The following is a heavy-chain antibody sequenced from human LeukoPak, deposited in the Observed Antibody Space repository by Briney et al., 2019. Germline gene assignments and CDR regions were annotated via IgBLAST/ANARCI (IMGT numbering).Heavy chain of an antibody. Sequence: ASVKVSCKASGYTFTGYYMHWVRQAPGQGLEWMGWININTGNPTYAQGFTGRFVFSLDTSVSTAYLQISSLKAEDTAVYYCARDQLAPGGNYGMDVWGQGTTVTVSS. V-gene: IGHV7-4-1*02. CDR1: GYTFTGYY. CDR2: ININTGNP. J-gene: IGHJ6*02. D-gene: IGHD6-6*01. CDR3: ARDQLAPGGNYGMDV.